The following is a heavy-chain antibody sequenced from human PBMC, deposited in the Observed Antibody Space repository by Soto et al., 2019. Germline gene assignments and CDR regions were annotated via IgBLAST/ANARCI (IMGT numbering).Heavy chain of an antibody. CDR2: VRSKAYGGTT. V-gene: IGHV3-49*03. CDR1: GFSFVDYA. D-gene: IGHD3-22*01. CDR3: FRFGPYYYDSSGSQTSFDV. Sequence: EVQLVESGGGLVQPGRSLRLSCTTSGFSFVDYAVTWFRQAPGKGLECIGFVRSKAYGGTTEYAASVYGRFTISRDASKSTAYVQMDGLKSEDTAVYYCFRFGPYYYDSSGSQTSFDVWGKGTMVTVSS. J-gene: IGHJ3*01.